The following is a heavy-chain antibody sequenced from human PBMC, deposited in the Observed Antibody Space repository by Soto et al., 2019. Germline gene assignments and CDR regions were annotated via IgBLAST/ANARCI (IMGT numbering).Heavy chain of an antibody. CDR3: ARDNGYFASSNWFDH. CDR2: IKRDGSEK. V-gene: IGHV3-7*01. D-gene: IGHD3-9*01. Sequence: XVSLWLSCEASGFTFSSYCMSWVRQAAGKGLEWVADIKRDGSEKSYAASLKGRFTISRDNAKNSLYLQMNSLRAEDTAVYYWARDNGYFASSNWFDHWGQVTLVTVS. J-gene: IGHJ5*02. CDR1: GFTFSSYC.